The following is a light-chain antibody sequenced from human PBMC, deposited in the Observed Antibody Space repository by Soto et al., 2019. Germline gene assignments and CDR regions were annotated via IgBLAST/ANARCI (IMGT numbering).Light chain of an antibody. CDR3: QQSDSTLT. J-gene: IGKJ4*01. CDR1: QSISSY. CDR2: AAS. V-gene: IGKV1-39*01. Sequence: DIPMTQSPSSLSASVGDRVTITCRASQSISSYLNWYQQKPGKAPKLMIYAASSLQSGVPSRFSGSGSGTDFTLTISILQPEDFATYYCQQSDSTLTFGGGTKVEIK.